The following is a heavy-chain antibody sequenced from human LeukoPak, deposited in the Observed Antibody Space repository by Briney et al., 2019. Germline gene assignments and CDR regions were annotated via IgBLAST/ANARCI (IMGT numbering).Heavy chain of an antibody. CDR1: GYTFTSYD. J-gene: IGHJ5*02. CDR2: MNPNSGNT. Sequence: ASVKVSCKASGYTFTSYDINWVRQATGQGLEWMGWMNPNSGNTGYAQKFQGRVTMTRNTSISTAYMELSSLRSEDTAVYYCARDRGTAMVTWNFWFDPWGQGTLVTVSS. CDR3: ARDRGTAMVTWNFWFDP. V-gene: IGHV1-8*01. D-gene: IGHD5-18*01.